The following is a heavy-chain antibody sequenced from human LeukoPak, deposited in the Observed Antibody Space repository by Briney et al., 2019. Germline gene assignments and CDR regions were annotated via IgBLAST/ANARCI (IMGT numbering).Heavy chain of an antibody. CDR2: IYYSGST. CDR1: GGSISSYY. Sequence: PSETLSLTCTVSGGSISSYYWSWIQQPPGKGLEGIGYIYYSGSTNYNPSLKSRVTISVDTSKNQFSLKLSSVTAADTAVYYCASPSYCSGGSCPLEYWGQGTLVTVSS. D-gene: IGHD2-15*01. V-gene: IGHV4-59*01. J-gene: IGHJ4*02. CDR3: ASPSYCSGGSCPLEY.